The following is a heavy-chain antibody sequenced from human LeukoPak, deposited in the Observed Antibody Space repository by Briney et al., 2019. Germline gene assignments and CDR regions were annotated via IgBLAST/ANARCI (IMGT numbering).Heavy chain of an antibody. CDR2: INPSGGST. J-gene: IGHJ6*03. CDR1: GYTFTSYY. D-gene: IGHD5-12*01. CDR3: ARGYSGYDLEGDSSSYYYYYMDV. Sequence: ASVKVSCKASGYTFTSYYMHWVRQAPGQGLEWMGIINPSGGSTSYAQKFQGRVTMTRDMSTSTVYMELSSLRSEDTAVYYCARGYSGYDLEGDSSSYYYYYMDVWGKGTTVTASS. V-gene: IGHV1-46*01.